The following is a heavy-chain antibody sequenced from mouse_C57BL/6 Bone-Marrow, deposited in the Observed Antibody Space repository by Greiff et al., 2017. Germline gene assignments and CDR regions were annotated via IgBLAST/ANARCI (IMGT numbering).Heavy chain of an antibody. J-gene: IGHJ2*01. CDR2: ISSGGSYT. D-gene: IGHD4-1*01. V-gene: IGHV5-6*02. Sequence: EVKLVESGGDLVKPGGSLKLSCAASGFTFSSYGMSWVRQTPDKRLEWVATISSGGSYTYYPDSVKGRFTISRDNAKNTLYLQMSSLKSEDTAMYYCARRLGLFDYWGQGTTRTVSS. CDR3: ARRLGLFDY. CDR1: GFTFSSYG.